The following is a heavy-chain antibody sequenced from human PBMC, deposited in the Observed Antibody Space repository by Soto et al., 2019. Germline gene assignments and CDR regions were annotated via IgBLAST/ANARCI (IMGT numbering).Heavy chain of an antibody. CDR1: GGSISSSSYY. J-gene: IGHJ5*02. CDR2: IDYTGNT. Sequence: QLQLQESGPGLVKPSETLSLTCTVSGGSISSSSYYWGCIRQPPGKGLEWIASIDYTGNTFYNPSLPSRVTVSVATSKTQFSLKVTSVTAADTAVYYCARINKGYGTDSWGQGTLVTVSS. D-gene: IGHD5-18*01. CDR3: ARINKGYGTDS. V-gene: IGHV4-39*01.